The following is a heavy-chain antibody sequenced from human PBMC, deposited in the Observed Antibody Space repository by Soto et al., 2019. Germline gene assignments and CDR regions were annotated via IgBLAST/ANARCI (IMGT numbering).Heavy chain of an antibody. Sequence: GGSLRLSCAASGFTFSGYAMRWGRQAPGKGLEWVSVICYGGSNKYYADSVKGRFTISRDNSKNTLYLQMNSLRAEDTAVYYCAREMVRGVTHYYYYGMDVWGQGTTVTVSS. D-gene: IGHD3-10*01. CDR1: GFTFSGYA. V-gene: IGHV3-33*08. CDR3: AREMVRGVTHYYYYGMDV. J-gene: IGHJ6*02. CDR2: ICYGGSNK.